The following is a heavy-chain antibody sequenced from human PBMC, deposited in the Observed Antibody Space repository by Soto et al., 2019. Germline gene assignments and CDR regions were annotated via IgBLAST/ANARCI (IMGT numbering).Heavy chain of an antibody. CDR2: IYHSGTT. J-gene: IGHJ4*02. Sequence: SETLSLTCTVSGGSISSGGYYWSWIRQHPGKGLEWIGYIYHSGTTYYNPSLKSRVTISVDTSKNQFSLKLTSVTAADTAVYYCARLLYDRSGYYYFDYWGRGTLVTVSS. CDR1: GGSISSGGYY. D-gene: IGHD3-22*01. CDR3: ARLLYDRSGYYYFDY. V-gene: IGHV4-31*03.